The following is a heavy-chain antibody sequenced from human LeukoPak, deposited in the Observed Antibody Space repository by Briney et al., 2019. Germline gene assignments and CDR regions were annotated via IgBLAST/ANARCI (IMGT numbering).Heavy chain of an antibody. CDR2: INHSGST. J-gene: IGHJ2*01. CDR3: ARSPGGLYYSWYFDL. CDR1: GGSFSGYY. D-gene: IGHD3-16*01. Sequence: SETLSLTCAVYGGSFSGYYWSWVRQPPGKGLDWIGEINHSGSTNYNPSLKTRVTISVDTSKNQFSLKLSSVTAADTAVYYCARSPGGLYYSWYFDLWGRGTLVTVSS. V-gene: IGHV4-34*01.